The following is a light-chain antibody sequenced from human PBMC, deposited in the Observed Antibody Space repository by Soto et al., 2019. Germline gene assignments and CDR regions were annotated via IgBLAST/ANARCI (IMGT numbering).Light chain of an antibody. CDR2: SND. Sequence: QAVVTQTPSASGTPGQRVTISCSGSSPNIGTNAVNWCQQLPGTAPRLLIYSNDQRPPGVPDRFSGSKSGTSASLAISGLQSVDEADYFCAVWDDSLNGWVFGGGSKVTVL. CDR3: AVWDDSLNGWV. CDR1: SPNIGTNA. V-gene: IGLV1-44*01. J-gene: IGLJ3*02.